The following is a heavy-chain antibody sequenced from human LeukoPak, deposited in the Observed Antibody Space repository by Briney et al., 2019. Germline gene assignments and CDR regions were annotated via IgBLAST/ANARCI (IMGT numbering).Heavy chain of an antibody. CDR3: AKVEDYYYYYYMDV. CDR1: GGTFSSYA. Sequence: SVKVSCKASGGTFSSYAISWVRQAPEQGLEWMGGIIPIFGTANYAQKFQGRVTITADKSTSTAYMELSSLRSEDTAVYYCAKVEDYYYYYYMDVWGKGTTVTVSS. V-gene: IGHV1-69*06. CDR2: IIPIFGTA. J-gene: IGHJ6*03. D-gene: IGHD2-15*01.